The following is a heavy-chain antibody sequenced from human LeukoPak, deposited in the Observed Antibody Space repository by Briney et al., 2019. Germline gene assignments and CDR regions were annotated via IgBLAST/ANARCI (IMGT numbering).Heavy chain of an antibody. CDR2: IIPILGIA. D-gene: IGHD3-3*01. J-gene: IGHJ3*02. Sequence: GSSVKVSCKASGGTFSSYAISWVRQAPGQGLEWMGRIIPILGIANYAQKFQGRVTITADKSTSTAYMELSSLRSEDTAVYYCAAVGSKRGYYDFWSGQHDAFDIWGQGTMVTVSS. V-gene: IGHV1-69*04. CDR3: AAVGSKRGYYDFWSGQHDAFDI. CDR1: GGTFSSYA.